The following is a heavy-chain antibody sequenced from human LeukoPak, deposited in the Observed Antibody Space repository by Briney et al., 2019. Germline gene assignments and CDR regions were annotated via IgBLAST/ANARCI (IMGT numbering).Heavy chain of an antibody. CDR3: ARGPSFIERVSRYGSSWSNGY. V-gene: IGHV4-34*01. CDR1: GGSFSGYY. Sequence: SETLSLTCAVYGGSFSGYYWSWIRQPPGKGLEWIGEINHSGSTNYNPSLKSRVTISVDTSKNQFSLKLSSVTAADTAVYYCARGPSFIERVSRYGSSWSNGYWGQGTLVTVSS. D-gene: IGHD6-13*01. J-gene: IGHJ4*02. CDR2: INHSGST.